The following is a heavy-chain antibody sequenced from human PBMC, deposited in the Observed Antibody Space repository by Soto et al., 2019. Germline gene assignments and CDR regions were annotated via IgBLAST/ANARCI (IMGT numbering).Heavy chain of an antibody. Sequence: NPYITSTVYQDSSNSGAYSYGGIWQPPQKGLEWIGYIYHTGSTSYSPSLKSRVTISVDKSKNQFSLILNSVTAADTALYYCAFSYYGRHGYL. J-gene: IGHJ2*01. CDR3: AFSYYGRHGYL. CDR2: IYHTGST. V-gene: IGHV4-30-2*01. D-gene: IGHD3-10*01. CDR1: QDSSNSGAYS.